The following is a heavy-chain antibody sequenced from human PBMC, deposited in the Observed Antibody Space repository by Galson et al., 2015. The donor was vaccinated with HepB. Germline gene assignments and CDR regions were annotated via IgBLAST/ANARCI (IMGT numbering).Heavy chain of an antibody. CDR2: TNDFGNTI. CDR3: ARVGGPLISTFGAFDI. CDR1: GFTFNDYY. Sequence: SLRLSCAASGFTFNDYYMGWIRQAPGKGLEWLSYTNDFGNTISDADSVKGRFTISRDNRKNTLYLHMNSVTVADTALYSCARVGGPLISTFGAFDIWGQGTMVTASS. D-gene: IGHD3-16*01. J-gene: IGHJ3*02. V-gene: IGHV3-11*01.